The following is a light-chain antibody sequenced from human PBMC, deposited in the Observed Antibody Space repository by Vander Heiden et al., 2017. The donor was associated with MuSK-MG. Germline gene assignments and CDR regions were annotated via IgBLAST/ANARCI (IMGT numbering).Light chain of an antibody. Sequence: QSVLTQPPSVSGASGQTVTVSCTGTSSNIGAGFDVHWYRQLPGSPPRLLIYENFKRPSGVPDRFFGSKSGASASLTISGLQAEDEADYFCQSADRTLSGNFLFGGGTRVTVL. CDR2: ENF. CDR1: SSNIGAGFD. J-gene: IGLJ2*01. CDR3: QSADRTLSGNFL. V-gene: IGLV1-40*01.